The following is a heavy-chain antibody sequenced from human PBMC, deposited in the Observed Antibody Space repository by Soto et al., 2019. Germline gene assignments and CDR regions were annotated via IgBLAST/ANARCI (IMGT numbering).Heavy chain of an antibody. V-gene: IGHV4-59*08. Sequence: SETLSLTCTVSGGSISSYYWSWIRQPPGKGLEWIGYIYYSGSTNYNPSLKSRVTISVDTSKNQFSLKLSSVTAADTAVYYCAASYRGGYYTDYYYYYYMDVWGKGTTVTVSS. CDR3: AASYRGGYYTDYYYYYYMDV. J-gene: IGHJ6*03. CDR2: IYYSGST. D-gene: IGHD3-3*01. CDR1: GGSISSYY.